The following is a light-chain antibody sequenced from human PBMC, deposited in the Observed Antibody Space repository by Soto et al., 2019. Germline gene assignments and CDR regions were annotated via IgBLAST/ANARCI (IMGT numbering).Light chain of an antibody. CDR1: QSVGSN. CDR3: QQYFNWPRT. J-gene: IGKJ1*01. CDR2: GAS. V-gene: IGKV3-15*01. Sequence: EIVMTQSPATLSVSPGEGATLSCRASQSVGSNLAWYQQRPGQAPRLLMYGASTRASDIPVRFSGGGSGAEITLTTSSLQPEDFAVYYCQQYFNWPRTFGLGTKVEIK.